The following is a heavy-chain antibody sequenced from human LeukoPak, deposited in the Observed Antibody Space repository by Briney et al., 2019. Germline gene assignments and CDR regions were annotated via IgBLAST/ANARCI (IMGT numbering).Heavy chain of an antibody. D-gene: IGHD3-9*01. CDR3: AKDLTTGYYDILTGYYNGNWFDP. J-gene: IGHJ5*02. CDR1: GFTFTSLA. CDR2: ISGSGGST. Sequence: AGSLRPSCPASGFTFTSLAMSWVRHAPGKGLEWVSAISGSGGSTFYADSVKGRFTISRDNSKNTLYLQMISLRAEDTAVYYCAKDLTTGYYDILTGYYNGNWFDPWGQGTLVTVSS. V-gene: IGHV3-23*01.